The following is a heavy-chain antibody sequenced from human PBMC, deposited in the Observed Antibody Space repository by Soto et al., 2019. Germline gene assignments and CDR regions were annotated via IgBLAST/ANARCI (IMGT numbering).Heavy chain of an antibody. CDR3: ARDRAQYGMDV. Sequence: QLQQSGPRLVKPSQTLSLTCAISGDSVSSKSGAWNWIRQSPSRGLEWLGRTYYRTSWHNDSAVCVRSRIIITPDTSKNHFSLQLHSVTPEDTGFYYCARDRAQYGMDVWGQGTTVTVS. J-gene: IGHJ6*02. D-gene: IGHD3-10*01. CDR1: GDSVSSKSGA. V-gene: IGHV6-1*01. CDR2: TYYRTSWHN.